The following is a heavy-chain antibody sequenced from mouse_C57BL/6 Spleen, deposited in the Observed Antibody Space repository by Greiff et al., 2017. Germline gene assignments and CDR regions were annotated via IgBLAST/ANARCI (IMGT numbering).Heavy chain of an antibody. CDR3: STVEGYYAMDY. Sequence: VQLQQSVAELVRPGASVKLSCTASGFNIKNTYMHWVKQRPEQGLEWIGRIDPANGTTKYAPKFQGKATLTVDTSSNTAYLQIRSQTSADTAIYYCSTVEGYYAMDYWGQGTSVTVSS. CDR2: IDPANGTT. V-gene: IGHV14-3*01. CDR1: GFNIKNTY. D-gene: IGHD6-1*01. J-gene: IGHJ4*01.